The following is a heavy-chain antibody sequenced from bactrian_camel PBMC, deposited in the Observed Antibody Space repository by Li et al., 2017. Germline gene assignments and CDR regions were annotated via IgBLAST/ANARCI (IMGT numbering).Heavy chain of an antibody. Sequence: HVQLVESGGGSVQAGGTLRLSCAYSKYTYSSYCMGWVRQAPGKEREGVARINGEGEPSYRESVKGRFTVSRDNAKNTLYLQMNNLEPEDTATYYCAASRFQRYDRSCQDPWNQSVESNYWGQGTQVTVS. CDR2: INGEGEP. CDR3: AASRFQRYDRSCQDPWNQSVESNY. J-gene: IGHJ4*01. D-gene: IGHD2*01. CDR1: KYTYSSYC. V-gene: IGHV3S26*01.